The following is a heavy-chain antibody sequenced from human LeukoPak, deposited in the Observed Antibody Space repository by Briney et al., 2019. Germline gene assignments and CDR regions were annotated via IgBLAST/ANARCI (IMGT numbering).Heavy chain of an antibody. V-gene: IGHV3-7*01. CDR1: GSAFSSSW. D-gene: IGHD2-2*01. CDR2: IKQDGSET. J-gene: IGHJ6*03. CDR3: ARRAPGYCITTSCPDTYYYYYYMDV. Sequence: GGSLRLSCAASGSAFSSSWMSWVRQAPGKGLEWVANIKQDGSETYYVDSLKGRFTVSRDNAKNSVYLQMNNLRAEDTAVYYCARRAPGYCITTSCPDTYYYYYYMDVWGKGTTFTVSS.